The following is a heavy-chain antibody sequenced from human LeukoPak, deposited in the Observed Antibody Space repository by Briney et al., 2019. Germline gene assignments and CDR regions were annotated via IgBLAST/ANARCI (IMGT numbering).Heavy chain of an antibody. CDR2: ISSSSSTI. Sequence: GGSLRLSCAASGFTFSSYSMNWVRQAPGKGLEWVSYISSSSSTIYYADSVKGRFTISRDNAKNSLYLQMNSLRAEDTAVYHCARGPNTYYYDSSGYYLDYWGQGTLVTVSS. CDR1: GFTFSSYS. CDR3: ARGPNTYYYDSSGYYLDY. D-gene: IGHD3-22*01. J-gene: IGHJ4*02. V-gene: IGHV3-48*01.